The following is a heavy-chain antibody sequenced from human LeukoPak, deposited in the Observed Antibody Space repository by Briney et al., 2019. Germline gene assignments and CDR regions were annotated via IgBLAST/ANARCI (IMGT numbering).Heavy chain of an antibody. V-gene: IGHV4-39*01. J-gene: IGHJ4*02. Sequence: PSETLSLTCTVSGGSISSSSYSWGWIRQPPGKGLGWIGSIYYSGSTYYNPSLKSRVTISVDTSKNQFSLKLSSVTAADTAVYYCARLRITMIVVVIVNYFDYWGQGTLVTVSS. CDR2: IYYSGST. CDR1: GGSISSSSYS. D-gene: IGHD3-22*01. CDR3: ARLRITMIVVVIVNYFDY.